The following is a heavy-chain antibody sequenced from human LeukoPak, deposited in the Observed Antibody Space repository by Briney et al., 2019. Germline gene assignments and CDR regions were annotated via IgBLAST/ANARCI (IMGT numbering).Heavy chain of an antibody. J-gene: IGHJ5*02. Sequence: GGSLRLSCAASGFTFSSYSINWVRQAPGKGLEWVSVIYSGGSTYYADSVKGRFTISRDNSKNTLYLQMNSLRAEDTAVYYCARVDGSGGWFDPWGQGTLVTVSS. D-gene: IGHD3-10*01. CDR3: ARVDGSGGWFDP. CDR1: GFTFSSYS. CDR2: IYSGGST. V-gene: IGHV3-53*01.